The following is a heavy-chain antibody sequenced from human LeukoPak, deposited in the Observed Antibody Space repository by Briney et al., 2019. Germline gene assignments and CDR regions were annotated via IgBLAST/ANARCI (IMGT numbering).Heavy chain of an antibody. J-gene: IGHJ4*02. D-gene: IGHD4-11*01. V-gene: IGHV3-21*01. CDR1: GFTFSSYS. CDR2: ISSSSSYI. CDR3: ARDPYSNYFIDY. Sequence: SGGSLRLSCAASGFTFSSYSMNWVRQAPGKGLEWVSSISSSSSYIYYADSVKGRFTISRDNAKNSLYLQMNSLRAEDTAVYYCARDPYSNYFIDYWGQGTLVTVSS.